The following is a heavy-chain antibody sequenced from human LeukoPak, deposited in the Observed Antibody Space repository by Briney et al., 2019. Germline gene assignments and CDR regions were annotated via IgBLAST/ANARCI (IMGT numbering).Heavy chain of an antibody. CDR3: ARSWAQLDY. CDR1: GGSFSGYY. V-gene: IGHV4-34*01. CDR2: INHSGST. D-gene: IGHD3-16*01. Sequence: SETLSLTCAVYGGSFSGYYWSWIRQPPGKGLEWIGEINHSGSTNYNPSLKSRVTISVDTSKNQFSLKLSSVTAADTAVYYCARSWAQLDYWGQGTLVTVSS. J-gene: IGHJ4*02.